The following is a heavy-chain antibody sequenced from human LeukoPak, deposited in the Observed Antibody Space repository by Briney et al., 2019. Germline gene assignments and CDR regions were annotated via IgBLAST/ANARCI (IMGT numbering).Heavy chain of an antibody. D-gene: IGHD3-10*01. CDR3: AREDGYYFDY. CDR2: ISYDGSIK. CDR1: GFTFSSYA. Sequence: GGSLRLSCAASGFTFSSYAMHWARQAPGKGLEWVAVISYDGSIKYYADSVKGRFTISRDSSKNTLYLQMSSVRAEDTAVYYCAREDGYYFDYWGQGTLVTVSS. J-gene: IGHJ4*02. V-gene: IGHV3-30*04.